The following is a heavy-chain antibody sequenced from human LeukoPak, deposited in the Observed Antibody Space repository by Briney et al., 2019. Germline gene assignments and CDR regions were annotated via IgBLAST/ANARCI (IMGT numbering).Heavy chain of an antibody. CDR3: ARLTSGRINWLDP. D-gene: IGHD2-15*01. Sequence: SETLSLTCTVSGGSLSGYYWSWIRQPPGKGLEWIGNISYSGSTNYNPSLKRRVTISVDTSKNQFSLKLGSVTAADTAVYYCARLTSGRINWLDPWGQGTLVTVSS. CDR1: GGSLSGYY. J-gene: IGHJ5*02. V-gene: IGHV4-59*01. CDR2: ISYSGST.